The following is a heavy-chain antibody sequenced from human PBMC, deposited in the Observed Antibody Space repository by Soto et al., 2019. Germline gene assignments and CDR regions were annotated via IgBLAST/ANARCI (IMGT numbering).Heavy chain of an antibody. CDR1: GYSFTSYW. Sequence: PGDSLRISCKGSGYSFTSYWISWVRQMPGKGLEWMGRIDPSDSYTNYSPSFQGHVTISAGKSISTAYLQWSSLKASDTAMYYCAITGVAGYCSGGSCYSPYYCYGMDVWGQGTTVTVSS. CDR3: AITGVAGYCSGGSCYSPYYCYGMDV. CDR2: IDPSDSYT. J-gene: IGHJ6*02. D-gene: IGHD2-15*01. V-gene: IGHV5-10-1*01.